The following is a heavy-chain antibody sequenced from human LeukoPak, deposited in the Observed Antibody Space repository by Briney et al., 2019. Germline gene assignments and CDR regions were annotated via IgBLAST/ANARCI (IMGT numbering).Heavy chain of an antibody. CDR3: AKDLIVARYSYGSGFDY. CDR1: GFTFNGYA. Sequence: TGGSLRLSCGASGFTFNGYAMGWVRQAPGRGPAWVSTISGAGGTTYYTDSVKGRFTISRDNSKNTLYLQMNSLRAEDTAVYYCAKDLIVARYSYGSGFDYWGQGTLVTVSS. CDR2: ISGAGGTT. D-gene: IGHD5-18*01. J-gene: IGHJ4*02. V-gene: IGHV3-23*01.